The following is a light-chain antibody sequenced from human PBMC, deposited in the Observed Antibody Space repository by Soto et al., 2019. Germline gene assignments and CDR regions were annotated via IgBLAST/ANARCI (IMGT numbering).Light chain of an antibody. CDR2: TNY. V-gene: IGLV1-44*01. CDR3: AAWDDSLNAWV. Sequence: QYVLTQPPSASGTPGQRVTISCSGTSFNIGRNPVNWFQQLPGTAPKLLIYTNYQRPSGVADRFSGSRSGTSGSLAIIGLQSGDEGDYYCAAWDDSLNAWVFGGRTKVTVL. CDR1: SFNIGRNP. J-gene: IGLJ3*02.